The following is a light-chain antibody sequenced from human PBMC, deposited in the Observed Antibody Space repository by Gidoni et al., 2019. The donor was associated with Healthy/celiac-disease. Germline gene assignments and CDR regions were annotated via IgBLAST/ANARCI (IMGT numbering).Light chain of an antibody. CDR2: DAT. V-gene: IGKV3-15*01. CDR1: QSLSGH. J-gene: IGKJ1*01. CDR3: QQYHGWPPWT. Sequence: EKVLMQSPATLYVSPGERATLPCRASQSLSGHLAWFQQKLGQAPRLLIYDATTRATGTPARFSGSLSGTEYTLAITALQSEDFAIYFCQQYHGWPPWTFXQXTKVEVK.